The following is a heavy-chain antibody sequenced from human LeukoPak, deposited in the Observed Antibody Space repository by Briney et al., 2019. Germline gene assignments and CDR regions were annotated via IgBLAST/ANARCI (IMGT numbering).Heavy chain of an antibody. V-gene: IGHV3-21*01. Sequence: GGSLRLSCLTSGFTLSTNAMSWVRQAPGKGLEWVSSITSSSSYIYYADSVKGRFTISRDNAKNSLDLQMNSLRAEDTAVYYCAINPPTGCSGGSCPLDYWGQGTLVTVSS. J-gene: IGHJ4*02. D-gene: IGHD2-15*01. CDR2: ITSSSSYI. CDR1: GFTLSTNA. CDR3: AINPPTGCSGGSCPLDY.